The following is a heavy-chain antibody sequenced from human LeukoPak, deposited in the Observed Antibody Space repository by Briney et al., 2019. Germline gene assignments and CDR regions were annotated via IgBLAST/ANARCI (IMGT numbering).Heavy chain of an antibody. V-gene: IGHV3-13*01. D-gene: IGHD1-1*01. CDR1: GFTFSSFD. CDR2: IGTASDT. CDR3: ARGPPRGKYYYMDV. J-gene: IGHJ6*03. Sequence: PGGSLGLSCAASGFTFSSFDMHWVRQPTGQGLKWVSTIGTASDTYYPGSVEGRFTLSRDNAKNSLYLQMNSLTAGDTAVYYCARGPPRGKYYYMDVWGKGTTVTVS.